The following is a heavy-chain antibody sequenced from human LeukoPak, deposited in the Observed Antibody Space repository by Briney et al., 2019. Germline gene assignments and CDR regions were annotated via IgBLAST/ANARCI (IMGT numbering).Heavy chain of an antibody. CDR3: AGPMDTVTTSPLDY. J-gene: IGHJ4*02. CDR1: GFTFSSYG. D-gene: IGHD4-11*01. Sequence: GGSLRLSCAASGFTFSSYGMHWVRQAPGKGLEWVAFIRYDGSNKYYADSVKGRFTISRDNSKNTLYLQMNSLRAEDTAVYYCAGPMDTVTTSPLDYWGQGTLVTVSS. V-gene: IGHV3-30*02. CDR2: IRYDGSNK.